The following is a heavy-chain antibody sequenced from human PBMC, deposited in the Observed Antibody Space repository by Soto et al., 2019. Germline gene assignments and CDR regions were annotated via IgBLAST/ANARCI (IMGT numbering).Heavy chain of an antibody. D-gene: IGHD3-10*01. CDR2: VDPNSGGT. CDR3: ARDKYGHLDY. Sequence: QVQLVQSGAEVKKPGASVKVSCRPSGYTFTAYYIHWVRQAPGQGLEWMGWVDPNSGGTRDAQNFQGSVTMTRDTSTSTVYMEGNWLRSDDTALYYCARDKYGHLDYWGQGTLVTVSS. V-gene: IGHV1-2*02. J-gene: IGHJ4*02. CDR1: GYTFTAYY.